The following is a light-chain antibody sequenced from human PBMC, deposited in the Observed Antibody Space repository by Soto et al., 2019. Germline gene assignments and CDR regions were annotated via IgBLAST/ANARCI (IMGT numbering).Light chain of an antibody. CDR3: QQYNSYWT. CDR1: QSISNW. Sequence: DIQMTQSPSTLSASVGDRVTITCRASQSISNWLACYQQKPGKAPNLLIYDASSLESGVPSRFSGSGAGTEFPLTISSLQPDGFATYYCQQYNSYWTFGQGTKVEIK. J-gene: IGKJ1*01. V-gene: IGKV1-5*01. CDR2: DAS.